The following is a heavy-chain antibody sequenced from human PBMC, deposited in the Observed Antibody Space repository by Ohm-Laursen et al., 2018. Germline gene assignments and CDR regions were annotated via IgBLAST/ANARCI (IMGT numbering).Heavy chain of an antibody. CDR3: ARVPPTYSSSDY. Sequence: SDTLSLTCTVSGGSISSYYWSWIRQSPGKGLEWIGYIYYSGSTDYNPSLKSRVTISVDTSKNQFSLKLKSVTAADTAVYYCARVPPTYSSSDYWGQGTLVTVSS. J-gene: IGHJ4*02. CDR1: GGSISSYY. CDR2: IYYSGST. V-gene: IGHV4-59*08. D-gene: IGHD6-6*01.